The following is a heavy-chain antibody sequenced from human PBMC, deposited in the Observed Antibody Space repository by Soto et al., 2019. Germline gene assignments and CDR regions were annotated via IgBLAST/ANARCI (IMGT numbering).Heavy chain of an antibody. Sequence: EVQLLESGGGMVQPGGSLRLSCAASGFAFNSYAMSWVRQAPGKGLEWVSGISDSGGSTYYAESVKGRFTISRDNSKNTLYLQMDSLRAEDTGVYYCARYALGLSPWWYNWFDRWGQGTLVSVSS. CDR1: GFAFNSYA. J-gene: IGHJ5*02. D-gene: IGHD2-8*02. CDR3: ARYALGLSPWWYNWFDR. CDR2: ISDSGGST. V-gene: IGHV3-23*01.